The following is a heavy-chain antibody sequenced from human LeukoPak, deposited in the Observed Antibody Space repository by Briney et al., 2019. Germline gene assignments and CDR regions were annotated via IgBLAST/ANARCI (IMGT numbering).Heavy chain of an antibody. CDR2: IYCSGST. CDR3: ARHRAAAAANWFDP. J-gene: IGHJ5*02. CDR1: GGSISSYY. V-gene: IGHV4-59*08. Sequence: SETLSLTCTVSGGSISSYYWSWIRQPPGKGLEWIGYIYCSGSTNYNPSLKSRVTISVDTSKNQFSLKLSSVTAADTAVYYCARHRAAAAANWFDPWGQGTLVTVSS. D-gene: IGHD6-13*01.